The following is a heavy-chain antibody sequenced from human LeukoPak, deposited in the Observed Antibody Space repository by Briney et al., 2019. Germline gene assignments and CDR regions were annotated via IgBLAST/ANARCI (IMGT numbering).Heavy chain of an antibody. J-gene: IGHJ4*02. D-gene: IGHD5-24*01. V-gene: IGHV4-39*07. CDR1: GGSISSSSYY. CDR3: ARDQDGYSAY. CDR2: IYYSGST. Sequence: SETLSLTCTVSGGSISSSSYYWGWIRQPPGKGLEWIGSIYYSGSTYYNPSLKSRVTISVDTSKNQFSLKLSSVTAADTAVCYCARDQDGYSAYWGQGTLVTVSS.